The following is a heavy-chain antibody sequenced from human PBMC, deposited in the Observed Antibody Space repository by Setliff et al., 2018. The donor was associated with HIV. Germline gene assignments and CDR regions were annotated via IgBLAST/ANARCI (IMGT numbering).Heavy chain of an antibody. CDR1: GGSISSGSYY. Sequence: SETLSLTCTVSGGSISSGSYYWSWIRQPAGKGLEWIGHIYTSGSTNYNPSLKSRVTISVDTSKNQFSLKLSSVTAADTAVYYCARDQTSNGDFDYWGQGTLVTVSS. D-gene: IGHD4-17*01. CDR2: IYTSGST. J-gene: IGHJ4*02. V-gene: IGHV4-61*09. CDR3: ARDQTSNGDFDY.